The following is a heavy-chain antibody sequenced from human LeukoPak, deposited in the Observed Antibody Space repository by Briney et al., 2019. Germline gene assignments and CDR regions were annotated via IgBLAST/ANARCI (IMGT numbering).Heavy chain of an antibody. CDR1: GGSISIGDYS. CDR3: ARGYSDYSLGY. J-gene: IGHJ4*02. V-gene: IGHV4-30-4*01. D-gene: IGHD4-11*01. CDR2: IYNTGST. Sequence: SQTLSLTCTVSGGSISIGDYSWTWIRQTPGQGLEWIGNIYNTGSTHFNPSLRSRLSLSLDTSRNQFSLKLNSVTAADTAVSYCARGYSDYSLGYWGQGSLVIVSS.